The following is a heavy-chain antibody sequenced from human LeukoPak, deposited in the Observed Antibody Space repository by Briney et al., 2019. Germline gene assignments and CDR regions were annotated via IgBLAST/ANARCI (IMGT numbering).Heavy chain of an antibody. J-gene: IGHJ6*04. CDR1: GGSVSSGSYY. Sequence: SETLSLTCTVYGGSVSSGSYYWSWLRQPPGKGLEWIGYIYYSGSTNYNHSLKSRVTISVDTSKNQFSLKLSSVTAADTAVYYCARSPNYYYYGMDVWGKGTTVTVSS. CDR2: IYYSGST. CDR3: ARSPNYYYYGMDV. V-gene: IGHV4-61*01.